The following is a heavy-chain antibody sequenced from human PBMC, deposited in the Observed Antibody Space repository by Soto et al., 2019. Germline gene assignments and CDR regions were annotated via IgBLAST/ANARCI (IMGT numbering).Heavy chain of an antibody. CDR1: GYSFTSYW. V-gene: IGHV5-51*01. CDR2: IYPSESDT. J-gene: IGHJ5*02. D-gene: IGHD4-17*01. Sequence: GESLKISCKGSGYSFTSYWIGWVRQTPGKGLEWMGIIYPSESDTRYTPSFQGQVIIVADKSIRSAYLLWSGLKAADTAMYYCARVRGGDYGAHGWFDAWGQGTLVTVSS. CDR3: ARVRGGDYGAHGWFDA.